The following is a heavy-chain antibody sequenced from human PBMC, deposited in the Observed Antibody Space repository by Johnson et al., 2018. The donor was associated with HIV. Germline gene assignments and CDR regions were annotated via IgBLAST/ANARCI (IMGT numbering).Heavy chain of an antibody. CDR3: AKDLLGGNKGFDAFDI. Sequence: VQLGESGGGLVQPGRSLRLSCAASGFTFDDFAMHWVRQAPGKGLEWVSGISWNSNSIGYADSVKGRVTISRDNAKNSLYLQMNSRRAEDTALYYCAKDLLGGNKGFDAFDIGGQGTMVTVSS. CDR1: GFTFDDFA. CDR2: ISWNSNSI. V-gene: IGHV3-9*01. J-gene: IGHJ3*02. D-gene: IGHD4-23*01.